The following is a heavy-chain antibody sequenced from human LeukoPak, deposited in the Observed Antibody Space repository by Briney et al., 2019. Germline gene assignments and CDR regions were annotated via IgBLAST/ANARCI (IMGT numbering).Heavy chain of an antibody. J-gene: IGHJ4*02. CDR3: AGDWFSGTNYKPLFDY. V-gene: IGHV3-48*02. D-gene: IGHD3-10*01. CDR2: ISGSSSDM. Sequence: PGGSLRLSCAASGFTFGSYSMNWVRQAPGKGLEWISYISGSSSDMKYADSVKGRFTISRDNAKNSLYLQTNSLRDEDTAVYYCAGDWFSGTNYKPLFDYWGQGTLVTVSS. CDR1: GFTFGSYS.